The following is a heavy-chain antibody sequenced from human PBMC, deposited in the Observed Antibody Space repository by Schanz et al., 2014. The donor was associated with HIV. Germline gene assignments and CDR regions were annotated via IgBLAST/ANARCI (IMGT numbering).Heavy chain of an antibody. CDR1: GGSFSSHA. CDR3: ARGDRDDFWSGAAI. V-gene: IGHV1-69*01. Sequence: QVQLVQSGAEVKKPGSSVKVSCKASGGSFSSHAFSWVRQAPGQGLEWMGGIIPIFATTNYAQRFQGRVTITADESTSTAYMELSGLRSEDTAVYYCARGDRDDFWSGAAIWGQGTLVTVSS. J-gene: IGHJ4*02. CDR2: IIPIFATT. D-gene: IGHD3-3*01.